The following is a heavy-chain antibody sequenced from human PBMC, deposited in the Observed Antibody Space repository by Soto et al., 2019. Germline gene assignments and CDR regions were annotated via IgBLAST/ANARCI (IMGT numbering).Heavy chain of an antibody. CDR2: IWYDGSNK. CDR1: GFTFSSYV. D-gene: IGHD6-19*01. V-gene: IGHV3-33*01. J-gene: IGHJ3*02. CDR3: ARATSSGGNNAFDI. Sequence: GGSLRLSCAASGFTFSSYVMHWVRRAPGKGLEWVAVIWYDGSNKYYADSVKGRFTISRDNSKNTLYLQMNSLRAEDTAVYYCARATSSGGNNAFDIWGQGTMVTVSS.